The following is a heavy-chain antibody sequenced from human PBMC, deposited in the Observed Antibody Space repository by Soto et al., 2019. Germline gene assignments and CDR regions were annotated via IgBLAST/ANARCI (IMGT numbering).Heavy chain of an antibody. CDR2: IYYSGST. V-gene: IGHV4-30-4*01. D-gene: IGHD2-15*01. Sequence: SETLSLTCTVSGGSISRGDYYWSWFRQPPGKGLEWIGYIYYSGSTYYNPSLKSRVTISVDTSKNQFSLKLSSVTAADTAVYYCARDYCSGGSCYYYYGMDVWGKGTTVTVSS. CDR3: ARDYCSGGSCYYYYGMDV. J-gene: IGHJ6*04. CDR1: GGSISRGDYY.